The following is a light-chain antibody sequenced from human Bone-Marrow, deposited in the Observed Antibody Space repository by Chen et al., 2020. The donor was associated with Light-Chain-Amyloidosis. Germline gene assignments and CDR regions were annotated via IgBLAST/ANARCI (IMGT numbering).Light chain of an antibody. CDR2: RDT. CDR1: VPTKY. V-gene: IGLV3-25*03. J-gene: IGLJ2*01. Sequence: SYELTQPPSVSVSPGQTARITCSGDVPTKYAYWYQQKPGQAPVLVIHRDTERPSGISERFSGSSSGTTATLTISGVQAEDEADYHCQSADSSGTYEVIFGGGTKLTVL. CDR3: QSADSSGTYEVI.